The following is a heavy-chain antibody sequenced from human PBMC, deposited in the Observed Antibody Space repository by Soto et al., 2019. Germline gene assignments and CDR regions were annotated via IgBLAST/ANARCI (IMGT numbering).Heavy chain of an antibody. Sequence: QVQLVQSGAEVKKPGASVKVSCKASGYTFTGYYMHWVRQAPGQGREWMGWINPNSGGTNYAQKFQGWVTMTRDTSISTAYMELSRLRSDDTAVYYCARETGWGSGWYYCDYWGQGTLVTVSS. D-gene: IGHD6-19*01. J-gene: IGHJ4*02. V-gene: IGHV1-2*04. CDR3: ARETGWGSGWYYCDY. CDR1: GYTFTGYY. CDR2: INPNSGGT.